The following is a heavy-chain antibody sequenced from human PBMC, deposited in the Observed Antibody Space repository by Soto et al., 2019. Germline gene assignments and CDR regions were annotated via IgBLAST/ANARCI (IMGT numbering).Heavy chain of an antibody. Sequence: SETLSLTWTVSGGSISSSSYYWGWIRQPPGKGLSGIGSIYYSGSTYYNPSLKSRVTISVDTSKNQFSLKLSSVTAADTAVYYCARHFNRAVAFYWGHGSLVTVST. V-gene: IGHV4-39*01. CDR2: IYYSGST. CDR3: ARHFNRAVAFY. D-gene: IGHD6-19*01. J-gene: IGHJ4*01. CDR1: GGSISSSSYY.